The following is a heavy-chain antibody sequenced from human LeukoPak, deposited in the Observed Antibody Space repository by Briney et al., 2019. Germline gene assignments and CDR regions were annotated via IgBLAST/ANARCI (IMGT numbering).Heavy chain of an antibody. CDR3: ARRRLNCSTSCYKTDFDY. J-gene: IGHJ4*02. CDR2: INHSGST. CDR1: GGSFSGYY. D-gene: IGHD2-2*02. V-gene: IGHV4-34*01. Sequence: SETLSLTCAVYGGSFSGYYWSWIRQPPGKGLEWIGEINHSGSTNYNPSLKSRVTISVDTSKNQFPLKLSSVTAADTAVYYCARRRLNCSTSCYKTDFDYWGQGTLVTVSS.